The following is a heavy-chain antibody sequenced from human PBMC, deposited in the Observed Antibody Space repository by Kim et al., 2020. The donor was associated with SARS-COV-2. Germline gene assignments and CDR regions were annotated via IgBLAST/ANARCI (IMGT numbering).Heavy chain of an antibody. CDR1: GFIFDNYA. D-gene: IGHD2-2*02. J-gene: IGHJ4*01. Sequence: GGSLRLSCAASGFIFDNYAMTWVRQAPGKGLEWVSIVSGSGDTTYYADSVKGRFTISRDNSKNTLSLQMNSLRADDTAIYYCAKGDCSSSTCYTTDYWG. CDR2: VSGSGDTT. CDR3: AKGDCSSSTCYTTDY. V-gene: IGHV3-23*01.